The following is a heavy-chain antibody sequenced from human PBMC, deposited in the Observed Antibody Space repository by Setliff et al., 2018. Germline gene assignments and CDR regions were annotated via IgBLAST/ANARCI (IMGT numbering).Heavy chain of an antibody. D-gene: IGHD1-26*01. J-gene: IGHJ4*02. CDR3: ARSPSSGAYWNPRPFYSDY. Sequence: SETLSLTCSVSGASITSGGFYWTWIRQPAGKGLEWIGHISPSGSTPYNPSVKSRVTISLDTSKNHFSLKLDSVNSADTALYYCARSPSSGAYWNPRPFYSDYWARGTLVTVSS. CDR1: GASITSGGFY. V-gene: IGHV4-61*09. CDR2: ISPSGST.